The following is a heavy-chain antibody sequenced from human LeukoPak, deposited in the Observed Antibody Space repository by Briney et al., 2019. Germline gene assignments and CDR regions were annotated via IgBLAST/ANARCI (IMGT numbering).Heavy chain of an antibody. CDR1: GFTFSSYW. D-gene: IGHD6-13*01. Sequence: GGSLRLSCAASGFTFSSYWMSWVRQAPGKGLEWVANVKQDGSEKYYVDSVRGRFTISRENAGNSLYLQMNSLRAEDTAVYYCARNLGASSWYGFDYWGQGTLVTVSS. CDR2: VKQDGSEK. CDR3: ARNLGASSWYGFDY. J-gene: IGHJ4*02. V-gene: IGHV3-7*01.